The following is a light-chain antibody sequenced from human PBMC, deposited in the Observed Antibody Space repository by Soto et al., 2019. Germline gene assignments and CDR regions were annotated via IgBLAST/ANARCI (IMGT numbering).Light chain of an antibody. CDR3: AVWDDSLRGWV. V-gene: IGLV1-47*02. Sequence: QSVLTQPPSASGTPGQRVTISCSGRFSNIGSNYVYWYQQLPGTAPNLLIFTNDQRTSGVPGRFSGSKSGTSASLAISGRRSEDEADYYCAVWDDSLRGWVFGGGTKLTVL. CDR2: TND. CDR1: FSNIGSNY. J-gene: IGLJ3*02.